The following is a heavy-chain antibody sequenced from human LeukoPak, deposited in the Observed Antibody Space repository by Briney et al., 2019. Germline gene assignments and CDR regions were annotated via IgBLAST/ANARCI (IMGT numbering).Heavy chain of an antibody. CDR3: GRDWGDSYSSGDY. V-gene: IGHV3-11*06. Sequence: KPGGSLRLSCAASGFTSSDYYMSWIRQAPGKGLEWVSYISTSSSYTNYADSVKGRFTISRDNAKNSLYLQMNSLRAEDTAVYYCGRDWGDSYSSGDYWGQGTLVTVSS. CDR1: GFTSSDYY. CDR2: ISTSSSYT. D-gene: IGHD6-19*01. J-gene: IGHJ4*02.